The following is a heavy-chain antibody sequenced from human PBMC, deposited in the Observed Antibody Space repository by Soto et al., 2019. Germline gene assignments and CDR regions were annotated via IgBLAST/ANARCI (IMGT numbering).Heavy chain of an antibody. CDR1: GGTLSSYA. CDR3: ARDDSSGYYYPAKYFQH. D-gene: IGHD3-22*01. V-gene: IGHV1-69*13. Sequence: GASVKVSCKASGGTLSSYAISWVRQAPGKGLEWMGGIIPIFGTANYAQKFQGRVTITADESTSTAYMELSSLRSEDTAVYYCARDDSSGYYYPAKYFQHWGPGTLVTVSS. J-gene: IGHJ1*01. CDR2: IIPIFGTA.